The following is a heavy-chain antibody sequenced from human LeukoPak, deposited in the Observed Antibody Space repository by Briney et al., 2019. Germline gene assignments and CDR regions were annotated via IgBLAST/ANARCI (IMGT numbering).Heavy chain of an antibody. CDR3: AREIWSGPRASLNAFDI. CDR2: IKQDGSEK. V-gene: IGHV3-7*01. CDR1: GFTFSSYW. D-gene: IGHD3-3*01. Sequence: GGSLRLSCAASGFTFSSYWMSWVRQAPGKGLEWVANIKQDGSEKYYVDSVKGRFTISRDNAKNSLYLQMNSLRAEDTAVYYCAREIWSGPRASLNAFDIWGQGTMVTVSS. J-gene: IGHJ3*02.